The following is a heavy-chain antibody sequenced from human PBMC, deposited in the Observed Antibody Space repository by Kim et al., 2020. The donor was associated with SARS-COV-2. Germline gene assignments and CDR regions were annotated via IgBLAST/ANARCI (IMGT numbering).Heavy chain of an antibody. Sequence: KVRFTISRDNPKNPRYLQMNSLRAEDTAVYYCAKDDAPYSSSWSPMFFDYWGQGTLVTVSS. V-gene: IGHV3-30*02. CDR3: AKDDAPYSSSWSPMFFDY. J-gene: IGHJ4*02. D-gene: IGHD6-13*01.